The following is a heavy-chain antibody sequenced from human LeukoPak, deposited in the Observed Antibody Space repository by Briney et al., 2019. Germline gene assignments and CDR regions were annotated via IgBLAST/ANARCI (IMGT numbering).Heavy chain of an antibody. CDR2: IHDSGST. Sequence: SETLSLTCTVSGGSISGHYWNWIRQPPGRGLEWIGNIHDSGSTNYNPSLKSRVPISVDTSKKQFSLKLSSVTATDTAMYYCVSQGFWGQGTLVTVSS. CDR1: GGSISGHY. J-gene: IGHJ4*02. V-gene: IGHV4-59*11. CDR3: VSQGF.